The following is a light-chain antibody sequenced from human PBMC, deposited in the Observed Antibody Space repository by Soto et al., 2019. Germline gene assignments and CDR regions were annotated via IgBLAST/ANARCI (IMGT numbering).Light chain of an antibody. Sequence: EIVMTQSPATLYMSPGATATLSCRASQSISTNLAWYQQNPGQAPRLLVYRASTTATDIPARFSGSGSGTEFNLTVSSLQSEDFAVYYCLQYHNWPPMFTFGQGSKLEIK. J-gene: IGKJ2*01. CDR2: RAS. V-gene: IGKV3D-15*01. CDR3: LQYHNWPPMFT. CDR1: QSISTN.